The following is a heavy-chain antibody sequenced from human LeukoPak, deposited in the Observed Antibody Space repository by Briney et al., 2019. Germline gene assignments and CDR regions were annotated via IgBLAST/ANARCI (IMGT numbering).Heavy chain of an antibody. CDR1: GFTFSSYG. V-gene: IGHV3-30*02. Sequence: GGSLRLSCAASGFTFSSYGMHWVRQAPGKGLEWVAFIRYDGSNEYYADSVKGRFTISRDNSKNTLYLQMNSLRAEDTAVYYCARTTVTTVHYYYYGMDVWGQGTTVTVSS. CDR2: IRYDGSNE. CDR3: ARTTVTTVHYYYYGMDV. J-gene: IGHJ6*02. D-gene: IGHD4-17*01.